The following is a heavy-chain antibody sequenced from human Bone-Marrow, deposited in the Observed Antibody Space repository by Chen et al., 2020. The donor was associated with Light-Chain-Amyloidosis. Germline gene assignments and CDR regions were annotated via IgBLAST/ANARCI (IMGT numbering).Heavy chain of an antibody. D-gene: IGHD1-26*01. CDR2: INYGGST. V-gene: IGHV4-34*01. CDR3: VRTSGTSGSQGLPDY. Sequence: WTWIRQAPGKGLEWIGEINYGGSTNYNPSLKSRLTISVXXXXNXXXXXXXXXXXXXXAXYYCVRTSGTSGSQGLPDYWGQGTLVTVSS. J-gene: IGHJ4*02.